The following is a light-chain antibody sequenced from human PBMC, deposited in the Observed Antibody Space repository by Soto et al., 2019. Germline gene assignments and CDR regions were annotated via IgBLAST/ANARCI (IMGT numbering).Light chain of an antibody. V-gene: IGKV3-20*01. J-gene: IGKJ1*01. CDR1: QSVSSNY. Sequence: EIVLTQSPGTLSLSPEERASLSCRASQSVSSNYLAWYQQKPGQAPRLLIYGASSRATGIPDRFSGSGSGTDFTLTISRMEPEDFAVYYCQQYGNSRTFGQGTKV. CDR3: QQYGNSRT. CDR2: GAS.